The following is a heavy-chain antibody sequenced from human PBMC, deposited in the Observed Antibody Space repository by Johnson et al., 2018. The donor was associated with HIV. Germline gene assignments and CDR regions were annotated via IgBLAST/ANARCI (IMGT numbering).Heavy chain of an antibody. CDR2: IGTPVDT. CDR1: VFTFSSYD. J-gene: IGHJ3*02. V-gene: IGHV3-13*01. Sequence: VQLVESGGALVQPAGSLRLSCAASVFTFSSYDMHWLRQATGKVLVRVSAIGTPVDTYYPGSAKGRFTISRENAKNSFYLQMNSLRAGDTAVDYCARGVPIAAAGHDAFDIWCQGTMVTVAS. D-gene: IGHD6-13*01. CDR3: ARGVPIAAAGHDAFDI.